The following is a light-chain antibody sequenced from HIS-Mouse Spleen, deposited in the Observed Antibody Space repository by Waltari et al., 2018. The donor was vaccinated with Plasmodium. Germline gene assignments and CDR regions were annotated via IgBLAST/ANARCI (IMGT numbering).Light chain of an antibody. CDR2: AAS. V-gene: IGKV1-39*01. J-gene: IGKJ1*01. CDR1: QSISNY. CDR3: QQRYSTWT. Sequence: DIQMTQSPSSLSASVGDRVTISCRASQSISNYLNWYQQKPGKAPKFLIYAASTLQSGVPSRLSGSGAGTDFTLTISSLQPEDFATYYCQQRYSTWTFGQGTKVEIK.